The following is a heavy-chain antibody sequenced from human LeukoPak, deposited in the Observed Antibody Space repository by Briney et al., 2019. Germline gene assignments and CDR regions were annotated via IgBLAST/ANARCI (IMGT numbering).Heavy chain of an antibody. CDR1: GFTFISYS. CDR2: TSYDESIK. CDR3: VRGGLSSSWFDP. J-gene: IGHJ5*02. V-gene: IGHV3-30*04. D-gene: IGHD2/OR15-2a*01. Sequence: GGSLRLSCAASGFTFISYSMHWVRQAPGKGLEGVAVTSYDESIKYYSDSVKGRFTISRDNSKNTLYLQMNSLRAEDTAVYYCVRGGLSSSWFDPWGQGTLVTVSS.